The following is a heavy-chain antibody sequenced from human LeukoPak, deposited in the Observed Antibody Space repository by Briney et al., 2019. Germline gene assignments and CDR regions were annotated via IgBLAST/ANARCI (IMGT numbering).Heavy chain of an antibody. CDR2: IRSSGSTI. Sequence: GGPLRLSCAASGFTFSSYEMNWVRQAPGKGLEWVSYIRSSGSTIYYADSVKGRFTISRDNAKNTLYLQMNSLRAEDTAVYYCARDAYYDFWSGYPRYFDYWGQGTLVTVSS. D-gene: IGHD3-3*01. V-gene: IGHV3-48*03. J-gene: IGHJ4*02. CDR3: ARDAYYDFWSGYPRYFDY. CDR1: GFTFSSYE.